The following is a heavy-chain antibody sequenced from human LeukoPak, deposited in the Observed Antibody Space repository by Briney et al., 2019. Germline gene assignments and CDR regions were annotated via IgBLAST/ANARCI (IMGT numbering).Heavy chain of an antibody. CDR3: ARGGEYYDSSGYPYEDAFDI. V-gene: IGHV3-23*01. Sequence: GGLRLSCAASGFTFTNYAMNWVRQAPGKGLEWVSAISSSGGSTYYADSVKGRFTISRDNSKNTLYLQMNSLRAEDTAVYYCARGGEYYDSSGYPYEDAFDIWGQGTMVTVSS. J-gene: IGHJ3*02. D-gene: IGHD3-22*01. CDR2: ISSSGGST. CDR1: GFTFTNYA.